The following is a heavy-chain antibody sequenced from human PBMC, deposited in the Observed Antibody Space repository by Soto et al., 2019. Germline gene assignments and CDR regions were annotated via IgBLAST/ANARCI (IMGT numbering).Heavy chain of an antibody. D-gene: IGHD3-22*01. J-gene: IGHJ5*02. Sequence: SVKVSCNASVGTFSSYAISWVRQAPGQGLDWMGGIIPIFGTANYAQKFQGRVTITADKSTSTAYMELSSLRSEDTAVYYCARDPNYYDSSGYYYSGFDPWGQGTLVTVSS. V-gene: IGHV1-69*06. CDR3: ARDPNYYDSSGYYYSGFDP. CDR1: VGTFSSYA. CDR2: IIPIFGTA.